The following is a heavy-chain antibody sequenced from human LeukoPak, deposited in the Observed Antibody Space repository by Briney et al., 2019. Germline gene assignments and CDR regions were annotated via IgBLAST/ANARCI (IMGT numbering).Heavy chain of an antibody. D-gene: IGHD3-3*01. Sequence: GGSLRLSCAASGFTVSSNYMSWVRQAPGKGLEWVSVIYSGGSTYYADSVKGRFTISRDNSKNTLYLQMNSLRAEDTAVYYCAKDLEFGVVIIFGYWGQGTLVTVSS. V-gene: IGHV3-53*01. CDR2: IYSGGST. CDR1: GFTVSSNY. J-gene: IGHJ4*02. CDR3: AKDLEFGVVIIFGY.